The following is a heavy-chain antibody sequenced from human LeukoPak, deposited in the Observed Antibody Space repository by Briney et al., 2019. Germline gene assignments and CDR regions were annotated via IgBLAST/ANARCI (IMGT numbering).Heavy chain of an antibody. J-gene: IGHJ6*02. Sequence: GGSLGLSCAASGFTFSSYAMSWVRQAPGKGLEWVSAISGSGGSTYYADSVKGRFTISRDNSKNTLYLQMNSLRAEDTAVYYCAKVQGYYYGMDVWGQGTTVTVSS. CDR3: AKVQGYYYGMDV. CDR2: ISGSGGST. V-gene: IGHV3-23*01. CDR1: GFTFSSYA.